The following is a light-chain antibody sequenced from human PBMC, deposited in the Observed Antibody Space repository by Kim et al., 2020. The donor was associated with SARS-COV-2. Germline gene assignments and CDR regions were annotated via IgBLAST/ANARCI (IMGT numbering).Light chain of an antibody. Sequence: ASVGDRVTITCRASQTINGYLHWYQQKPGKAPNLLVSAASSVQSGVPARFSGSGSGTEFALTITNLQPEDFATYYCQQTYSAPLSFGGGTKVEIK. V-gene: IGKV1-39*01. CDR1: QTINGY. CDR3: QQTYSAPLS. J-gene: IGKJ4*01. CDR2: AAS.